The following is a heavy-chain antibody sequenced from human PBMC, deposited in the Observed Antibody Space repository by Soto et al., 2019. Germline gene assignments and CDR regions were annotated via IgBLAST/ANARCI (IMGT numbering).Heavy chain of an antibody. CDR2: ISYDGNTK. Sequence: QVQLVESGGGVVQPGRSLRLSCEASGFTFSSYGMHWVRQAPGKGLEWVAVISYDGNTKYYSDSVKGRFTISRDNSKNTLYLQLTSLRPEDTAVYYCANQIATGHWGRGTLVTVSA. D-gene: IGHD3-22*01. J-gene: IGHJ4*02. CDR1: GFTFSSYG. CDR3: ANQIATGH. V-gene: IGHV3-30*18.